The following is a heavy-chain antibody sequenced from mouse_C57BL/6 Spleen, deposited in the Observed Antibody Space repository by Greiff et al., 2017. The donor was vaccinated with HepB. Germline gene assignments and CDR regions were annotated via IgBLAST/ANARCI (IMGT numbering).Heavy chain of an antibody. Sequence: VKVVESGPGLVAPSQSLSITCTVSGFSLTSYAISWVRQPPGKGLEWLGVIWTGGGTNYNSALKSRLSISKDNSKSQVFLKMNSLQTDDTARYYCARIYYYGSRGYFDVWGTGTTVTVSS. J-gene: IGHJ1*03. CDR2: IWTGGGT. CDR3: ARIYYYGSRGYFDV. V-gene: IGHV2-9-1*01. D-gene: IGHD1-1*01. CDR1: GFSLTSYA.